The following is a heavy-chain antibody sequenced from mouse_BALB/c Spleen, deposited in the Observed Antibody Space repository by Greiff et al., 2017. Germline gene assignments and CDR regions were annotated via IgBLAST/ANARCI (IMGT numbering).Heavy chain of an antibody. J-gene: IGHJ4*01. CDR1: GYTFTSYW. V-gene: IGHV1-69*02. CDR2: IYPSDSYT. D-gene: IGHD2-14*01. Sequence: VQLQQPGAELVRPGASVKLSCKASGYTFTSYWINWVKQRPGQGLEWIGNIYPSDSYTNYNQKFKDKATLTVDKSSSTAYMQLSSPTSEDSAVYYCTRSRVRRVMDYWGQGTSVTVSS. CDR3: TRSRVRRVMDY.